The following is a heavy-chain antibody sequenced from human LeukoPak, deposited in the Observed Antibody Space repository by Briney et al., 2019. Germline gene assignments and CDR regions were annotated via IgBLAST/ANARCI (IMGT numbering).Heavy chain of an antibody. J-gene: IGHJ4*02. D-gene: IGHD2-2*01. CDR2: ILYDGSNK. CDR3: ANAAGPYCSSTSCPRFDY. CDR1: GFTFSSYG. V-gene: IGHV3-30*18. Sequence: GGSLRLSCAASGFTFSSYGMHWVRQAPGKGLEWVAVILYDGSNKYYADSVKGRFTISRDNSKNTLYLQMNSLRAEDTAVYYCANAAGPYCSSTSCPRFDYWGQGTLVTVSS.